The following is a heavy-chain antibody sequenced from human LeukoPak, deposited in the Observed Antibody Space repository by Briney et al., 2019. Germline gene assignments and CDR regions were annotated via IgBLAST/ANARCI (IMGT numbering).Heavy chain of an antibody. V-gene: IGHV3-74*01. Sequence: PGGSLRLSCVASGFTLSTNWMHWVRQAPGKGLVWVSRINSDGSNTNYADSVKGRFTISTDNAKNTLYLQMNSLTAEDTAVYYCARHLGYTSGCWGQGTLVTVSS. CDR2: INSDGSNT. CDR3: ARHLGYTSGC. CDR1: GFTLSTNW. D-gene: IGHD6-19*01. J-gene: IGHJ4*02.